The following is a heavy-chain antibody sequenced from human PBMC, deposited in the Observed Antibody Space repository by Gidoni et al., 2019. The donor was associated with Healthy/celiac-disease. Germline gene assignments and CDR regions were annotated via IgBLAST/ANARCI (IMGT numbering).Heavy chain of an antibody. J-gene: IGHJ6*02. CDR3: ARDATRGDYVGYYYGMDV. CDR1: VLTFSRYA. D-gene: IGHD4-17*01. Sequence: HVHLVVSGVGVVQPGCSLRLSCSASVLTFSRYAMHWVRQAPGKGLEWVAVIAYDGSNKYYDDSVKGRFTISRDNSKNTLYLQMNSLRAEDTAVYYCARDATRGDYVGYYYGMDVWGQGTTVTVSS. V-gene: IGHV3-30-3*01. CDR2: IAYDGSNK.